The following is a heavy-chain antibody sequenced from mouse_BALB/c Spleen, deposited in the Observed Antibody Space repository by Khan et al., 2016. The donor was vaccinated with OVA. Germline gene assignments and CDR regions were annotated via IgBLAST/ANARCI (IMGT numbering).Heavy chain of an antibody. CDR2: ISSGGSYT. CDR3: ARLAYYYDSEGFAY. V-gene: IGHV5-6*01. Sequence: VQLKESGGDLVKPEGSLKLSCAASGFTFSTYGMSWVRQTPDKRLEWVATISSGGSYTYYPDSVQGRFTISRDNAKNTLYLQMSSLKSEDTAMFYCARLAYYYDSEGFAYRGQGTLVTVAA. J-gene: IGHJ3*01. D-gene: IGHD1-1*01. CDR1: GFTFSTYG.